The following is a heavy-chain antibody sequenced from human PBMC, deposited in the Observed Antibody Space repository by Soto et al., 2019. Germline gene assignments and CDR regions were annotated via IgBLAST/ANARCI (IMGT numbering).Heavy chain of an antibody. V-gene: IGHV1-8*01. J-gene: IGHJ4*02. CDR3: ARERSSGWLDY. CDR2: MNPNSGNT. D-gene: IGHD6-19*01. CDR1: GYTFTIYD. Sequence: ASVKVSCKASGYTFTIYDINWVRQATGQGLEWMGRMNPNSGNTGYAQKFQGRVTMTRNTSISTAYMDLSSLRSEDTAVYYCARERSSGWLDYWGQGTQVTVSS.